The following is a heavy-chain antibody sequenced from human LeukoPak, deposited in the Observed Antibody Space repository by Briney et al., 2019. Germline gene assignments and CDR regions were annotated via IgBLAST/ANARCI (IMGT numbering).Heavy chain of an antibody. D-gene: IGHD4-17*01. CDR2: IYPGESIYASENT. CDR1: GVSISAYY. V-gene: IGHV4-4*07. Sequence: SETLSLTCSVSGVSISAYYWSWIRQPAGKGLEWIGRIYPGESIYASENTNYNPSLKSRVSMSGDMSKNQVSLKLRSVTAADTAVYYCARDPTTVTTIFDSWGQGTLVTVSS. J-gene: IGHJ4*02. CDR3: ARDPTTVTTIFDS.